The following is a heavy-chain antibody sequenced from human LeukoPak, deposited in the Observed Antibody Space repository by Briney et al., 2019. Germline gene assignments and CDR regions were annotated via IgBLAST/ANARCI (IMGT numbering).Heavy chain of an antibody. J-gene: IGHJ6*03. CDR2: ISSSSTVI. CDR1: GFTFSSYN. D-gene: IGHD2-2*01. CDR3: ASNQLLPNDGYYYYYMDV. V-gene: IGHV3-48*01. Sequence: QPGGSLRLSCAASGFTFSSYNMNWVRQAPGKGLEWVSFISSSSTVIYYADSVKGRFTISRDNAKNSLFLQMNSLRAEDTALYYCASNQLLPNDGYYYYYMDVWGKGTTVTVSS.